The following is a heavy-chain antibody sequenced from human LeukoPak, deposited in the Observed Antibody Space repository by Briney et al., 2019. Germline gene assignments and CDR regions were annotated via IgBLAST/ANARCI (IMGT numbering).Heavy chain of an antibody. CDR3: ARDTRSYDSSGYYFFDF. Sequence: SETLSITCTVSGASIRSYYWNWLRQPPGKGLEWIGYINYSGSTNSNPSLRSRATISMDTSKYHFSLKLSSVTAADTAVYFCARDTRSYDSSGYYFFDFWGQGTLVTVSS. CDR2: INYSGST. J-gene: IGHJ4*02. CDR1: GASIRSYY. V-gene: IGHV4-59*01. D-gene: IGHD3-22*01.